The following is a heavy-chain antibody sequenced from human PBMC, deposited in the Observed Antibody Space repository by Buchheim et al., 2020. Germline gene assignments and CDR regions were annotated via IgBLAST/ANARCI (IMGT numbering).Heavy chain of an antibody. CDR2: IHYSGST. D-gene: IGHD3-9*01. Sequence: QVQLQESGPGLVKPSETLSLTCTVSGGSVSSDNYYWNWIRQPPGKGPEWIGYIHYSGSTDFKPSLKSRLTISLDTSKNRISLKLSSVTAADTAVYYCARAWGGIVYFEGGAFDPWGQGAL. CDR1: GGSVSSDNYY. V-gene: IGHV4-61*01. J-gene: IGHJ5*02. CDR3: ARAWGGIVYFEGGAFDP.